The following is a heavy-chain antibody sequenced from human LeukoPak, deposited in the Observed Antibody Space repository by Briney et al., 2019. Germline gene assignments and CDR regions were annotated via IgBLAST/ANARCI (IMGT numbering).Heavy chain of an antibody. Sequence: PSETLSLTCTVSGVSISSYYWSWLRQPARKGLEWVGRIYTSGSTNYNPSLKSRVTMSVDTSKNQFSLKLSSVTAADTAVYYCARDPRPYYYDSSGYYVPYYFDYWGQGTLVTVSS. V-gene: IGHV4-4*07. CDR3: ARDPRPYYYDSSGYYVPYYFDY. CDR1: GVSISSYY. CDR2: IYTSGST. J-gene: IGHJ4*02. D-gene: IGHD3-22*01.